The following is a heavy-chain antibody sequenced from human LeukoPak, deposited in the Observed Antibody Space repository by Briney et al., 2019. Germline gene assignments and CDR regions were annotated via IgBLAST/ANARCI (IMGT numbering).Heavy chain of an antibody. CDR1: GFTFSRHG. D-gene: IGHD3-3*01. CDR2: ISNDGSRK. J-gene: IGHJ4*02. CDR3: ARDRAWNYFDY. V-gene: IGHV3-30*03. Sequence: GGSLRLSCAPSGFTFSRHGMHWVRQAPGKGLEWVAIISNDGSRKYYAHSVEGRFTISRDNSKNTLYLQMDSLGAEDTAVYYCARDRAWNYFDYWGQGTLVTVSS.